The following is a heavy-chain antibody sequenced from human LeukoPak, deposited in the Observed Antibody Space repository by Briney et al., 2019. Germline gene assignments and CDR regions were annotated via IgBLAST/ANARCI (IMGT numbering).Heavy chain of an antibody. D-gene: IGHD4-17*01. CDR1: RFAFSTYA. CDR2: ISSNGADT. CDR3: ANYGKPQGLDY. Sequence: GGSLRLFCAVSRFAFSTYAMTWVRQAPGQGLEYVSTISSNGADTYYADSVKGRFTISRDNSKNTLYLQMTSLRVEDTAVYYCANYGKPQGLDYWGQGTLVTVSS. V-gene: IGHV3-23*01. J-gene: IGHJ4*02.